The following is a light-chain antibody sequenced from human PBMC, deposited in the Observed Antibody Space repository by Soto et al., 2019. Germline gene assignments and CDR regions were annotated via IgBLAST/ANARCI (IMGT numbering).Light chain of an antibody. CDR3: AAWDDSLNGVV. Sequence: QSVLIQPPSASGTPGQRVTISCSGSSSNIGSNTVNWYQQLPGTAPKLLIYSNNQRPSGVPDRFSGSKSGTSASLAISGLQSEDEADYYCAAWDDSLNGVVFGGGTKVTVL. CDR2: SNN. CDR1: SSNIGSNT. V-gene: IGLV1-44*01. J-gene: IGLJ3*02.